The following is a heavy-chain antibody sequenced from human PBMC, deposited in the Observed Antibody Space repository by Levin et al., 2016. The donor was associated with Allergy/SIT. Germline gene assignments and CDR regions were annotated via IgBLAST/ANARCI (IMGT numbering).Heavy chain of an antibody. CDR1: GFTFSSYG. V-gene: IGHV3-33*01. CDR2: IWYDGSNK. D-gene: IGHD3-22*01. CDR3: ARGMGSSGYYESYYGMDV. J-gene: IGHJ6*02. Sequence: GESLKISCAASGFTFSSYGMHWVRQAPGKGLEWVAVIWYDGSNKYYADSVKGRFTISRDNSKNTLYLQMNSLRAEDTAVYYCARGMGSSGYYESYYGMDVWGQGTTVTVPS.